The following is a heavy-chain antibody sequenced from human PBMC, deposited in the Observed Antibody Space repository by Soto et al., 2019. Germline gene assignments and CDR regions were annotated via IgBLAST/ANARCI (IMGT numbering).Heavy chain of an antibody. CDR1: GFTFDGYA. CDR3: AKGSDFWSGYPPADFDY. CDR2: ISWDGGST. D-gene: IGHD3-3*01. J-gene: IGHJ4*02. Sequence: AVSLRLSCAASGFTFDGYAMPWVRQAPGKGLEWVSLISWDGGSTYYADSVKGRFTISRDNSKNSLYLQMNSLRAEDTALYYCAKGSDFWSGYPPADFDYWGQGTLVTVSS. V-gene: IGHV3-43D*04.